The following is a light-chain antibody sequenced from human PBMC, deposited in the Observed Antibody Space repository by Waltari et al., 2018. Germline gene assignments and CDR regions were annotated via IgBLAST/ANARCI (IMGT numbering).Light chain of an antibody. J-gene: IGKJ1*01. Sequence: DIQLTQSPSFLSASVGDRVPITCRASQGISSYLAWYQKKPGKAPKLLIYAASTLQSGVPSRFSGSGSGTEFTLTISSLQPEDFATYYCQQLNSYPVTFGQGTKVEIK. CDR1: QGISSY. CDR3: QQLNSYPVT. V-gene: IGKV1-9*01. CDR2: AAS.